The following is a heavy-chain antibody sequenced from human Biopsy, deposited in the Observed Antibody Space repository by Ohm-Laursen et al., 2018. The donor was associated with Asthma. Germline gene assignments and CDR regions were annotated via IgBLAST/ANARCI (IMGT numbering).Heavy chain of an antibody. Sequence: ASVKVSCKASGYTFTSYAMHWVRQAPGQRLEWMVWINAGNGNTKYSQKFQGRVTITRDTSASTAYMELSSLRSEDTAVYYCASSIAVADSDAFDIWGQGTMVTVSS. D-gene: IGHD6-19*01. J-gene: IGHJ3*02. CDR1: GYTFTSYA. CDR3: ASSIAVADSDAFDI. CDR2: INAGNGNT. V-gene: IGHV1-3*01.